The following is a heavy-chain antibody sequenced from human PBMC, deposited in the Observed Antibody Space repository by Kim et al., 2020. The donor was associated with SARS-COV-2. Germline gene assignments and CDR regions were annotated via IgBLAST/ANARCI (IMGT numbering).Heavy chain of an antibody. J-gene: IGHJ4*02. V-gene: IGHV1-18*01. CDR3: AREGVGGITGGSLY. D-gene: IGHD1-20*01. Sequence: YAQNFQGRVTMTTDTSTSTAYMELRSLRSDDTAVYYCAREGVGGITGGSLYWGQGTLVTVSS.